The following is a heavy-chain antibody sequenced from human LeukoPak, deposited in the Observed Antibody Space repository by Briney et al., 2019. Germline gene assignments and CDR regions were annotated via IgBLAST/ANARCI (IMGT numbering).Heavy chain of an antibody. J-gene: IGHJ6*02. CDR1: GGSFSGYY. CDR3: ARGPESRYGMDV. CDR2: INHSGST. Sequence: SETLSLTCAVYGGSFSGYYWSWIRQPPGKGLEWIGKINHSGSTNYNPSLKSRVTISVDTSKNQFSLKLSSVTAADTAVYYCARGPESRYGMDVWGQGTTVTVS. V-gene: IGHV4-34*01.